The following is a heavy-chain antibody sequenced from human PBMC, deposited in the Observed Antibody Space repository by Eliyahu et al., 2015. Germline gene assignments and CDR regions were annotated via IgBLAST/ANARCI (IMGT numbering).Heavy chain of an antibody. J-gene: IGHJ4*02. CDR2: IYSGGST. V-gene: IGHV3-66*02. CDR3: ARGGFLEWSYFDY. D-gene: IGHD3-3*01. Sequence: APGKGLEWVSVIYSGGSTYYADSVKGRFTISRDNSKNTLYLQMNSLRAEDTAVYYCARGGFLEWSYFDYWGQGTLVTVSS.